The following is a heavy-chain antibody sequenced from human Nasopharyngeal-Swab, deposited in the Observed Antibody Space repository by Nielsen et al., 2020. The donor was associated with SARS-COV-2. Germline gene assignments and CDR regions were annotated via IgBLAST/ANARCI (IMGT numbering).Heavy chain of an antibody. CDR1: GLTFSSYD. CDR2: IYTAGDT. D-gene: IGHD1-1*01. V-gene: IGHV3-13*01. Sequence: GESLKISCAASGLTFSSYDMHWVRQPPGKGLEWVPTIYTAGDTYYPGSVKGRFTISREKAKNSLYLQMNSLRVGDTAVYYCAGGQPGTTGTTYGMDVWGQGTTVTVSS. J-gene: IGHJ6*02. CDR3: AGGQPGTTGTTYGMDV.